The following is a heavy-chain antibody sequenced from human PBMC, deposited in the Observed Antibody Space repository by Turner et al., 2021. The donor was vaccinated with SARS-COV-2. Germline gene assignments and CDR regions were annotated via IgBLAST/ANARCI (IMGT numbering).Heavy chain of an antibody. CDR1: GYTFTSYY. CDR3: ARFYNYYGSGSYYNWDYYAMDV. Sequence: QVHLVKSGAEVKKPGASVTVSCKATGYTFTSYYMQWVRQAPGQGLEWMGIINPSVGSTGYAQKFQGRVTMTTDTSTSTAYMELRSLRSDDTAVYYCARFYNYYGSGSYYNWDYYAMDVWGQGTTVTVSS. D-gene: IGHD3-10*01. V-gene: IGHV1-46*01. J-gene: IGHJ6*02. CDR2: INPSVGST.